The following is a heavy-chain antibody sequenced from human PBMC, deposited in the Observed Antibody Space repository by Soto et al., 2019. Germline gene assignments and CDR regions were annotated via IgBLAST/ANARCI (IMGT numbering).Heavy chain of an antibody. V-gene: IGHV3-30*18. Sequence: QVQLVESGGGVVQPGRSLRLSCAASGFTFSSYGMHWVRQAPGKGLEWVAVIPYDGSNKYYADSVKGRFTISRDNSKNTLYLQMNSLRAEDTAVYYCAKDFTRVYYYYGMDVWGQGTTVTVSS. J-gene: IGHJ6*02. CDR2: IPYDGSNK. CDR3: AKDFTRVYYYYGMDV. CDR1: GFTFSSYG.